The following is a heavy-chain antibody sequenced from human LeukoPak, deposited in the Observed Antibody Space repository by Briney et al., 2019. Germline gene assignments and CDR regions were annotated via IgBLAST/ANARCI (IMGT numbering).Heavy chain of an antibody. Sequence: ASVKVSCKASGYTFTGYYMHWVRQAPGQGLEWMGWINPNSGGTNYAQKFQGRVTMTRGTSISTAYMELSRLRSDDTAVYYCARTTYYYDRFDYWGQGTLVTVSS. CDR2: INPNSGGT. D-gene: IGHD3-22*01. CDR3: ARTTYYYDRFDY. V-gene: IGHV1-2*02. CDR1: GYTFTGYY. J-gene: IGHJ4*02.